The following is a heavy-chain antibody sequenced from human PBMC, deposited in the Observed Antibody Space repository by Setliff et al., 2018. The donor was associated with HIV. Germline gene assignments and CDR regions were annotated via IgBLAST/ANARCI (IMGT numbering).Heavy chain of an antibody. CDR3: ARFSSVYAAIDN. V-gene: IGHV1-18*01. J-gene: IGHJ4*02. CDR2: ISTYNGNI. D-gene: IGHD2-2*01. Sequence: ASVKVSCKAFGYSFTSYGISWVRQAPGQGFEWMGWISTYNGNINYAQKVQGRVTMTTDTSTNTVYMELRSLRSDDTAVYFCARFSSVYAAIDNWGPGTLVTVSS. CDR1: GYSFTSYG.